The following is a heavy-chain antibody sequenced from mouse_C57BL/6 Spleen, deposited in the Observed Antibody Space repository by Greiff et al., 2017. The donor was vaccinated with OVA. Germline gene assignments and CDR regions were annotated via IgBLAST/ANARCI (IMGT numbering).Heavy chain of an antibody. J-gene: IGHJ3*01. CDR3: AREDYYGRGTWFAY. CDR1: GFTFSSYA. Sequence: EVTLVESGGGLVKPGGSLKLSCAASGFTFSSYAMSWVRQTPEKRLEWVATISDGGSYTYYPDNVKGRFTISRDNAKNNLYLQMSHLKSEDTAMYYCAREDYYGRGTWFAYWGQGTLVTVSA. V-gene: IGHV5-4*01. D-gene: IGHD1-1*01. CDR2: ISDGGSYT.